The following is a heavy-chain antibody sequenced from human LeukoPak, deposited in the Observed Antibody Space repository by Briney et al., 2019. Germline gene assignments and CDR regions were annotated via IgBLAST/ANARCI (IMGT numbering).Heavy chain of an antibody. V-gene: IGHV3-21*01. J-gene: IGHJ4*02. CDR2: ISSTSAYI. D-gene: IGHD5-18*01. Sequence: TGGSLRLSCAASGFTFSSYSMNWVRQAPGKGLEWVSSISSTSAYIHYVDSVKGRFTISRDNAKSSLYLQMNSLRAEDTAVYYCASSFYSYGSYYFDYWGQGTLVTVSS. CDR3: ASSFYSYGSYYFDY. CDR1: GFTFSSYS.